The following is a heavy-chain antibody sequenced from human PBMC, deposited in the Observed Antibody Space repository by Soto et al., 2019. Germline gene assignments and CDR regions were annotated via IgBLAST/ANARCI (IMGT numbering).Heavy chain of an antibody. V-gene: IGHV3-23*01. CDR3: AGPVGGYQVRFGSWYGVRSDY. D-gene: IGHD6-13*01. J-gene: IGHJ4*02. Sequence: GGSLRLSCAASGPSFSSYAMTWVRQAPGKGLEWISAISGSGDTAFYADSVRGRLSISRDNSKNMVYLEISNLRAEDTALYYCAGPVGGYQVRFGSWYGVRSDYWGQGTLVTVS. CDR2: ISGSGDTA. CDR1: GPSFSSYA.